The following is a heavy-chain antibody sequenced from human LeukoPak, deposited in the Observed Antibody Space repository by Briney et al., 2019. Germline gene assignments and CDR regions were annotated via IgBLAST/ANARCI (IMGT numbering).Heavy chain of an antibody. CDR3: AKEFQRSFQH. CDR2: IWYDGSNK. V-gene: IGHV3-33*06. Sequence: GGSLRLSCAASGFTFSSYGMHWVRQAPGKGLEWVADIWYDGSNKYYADSVKGRFTISRDNSKNTLYLQMNSLRAEDTAVYYCAKEFQRSFQHWGQGTLVTVSS. D-gene: IGHD1-1*01. J-gene: IGHJ1*01. CDR1: GFTFSSYG.